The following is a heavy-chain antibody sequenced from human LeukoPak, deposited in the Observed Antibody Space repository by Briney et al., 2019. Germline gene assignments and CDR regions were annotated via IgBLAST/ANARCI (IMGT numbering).Heavy chain of an antibody. Sequence: GGSLRLSCAASGFTLSSYSMNWVRQAPGKGLEWVSVISGSGDFTYYTDSVKGRFTLSRDNSKNTLYLQMNSLRVDDTAVYHCAKETSFSRVKYYYGLDVWGQGTTVIVSS. CDR3: AKETSFSRVKYYYGLDV. V-gene: IGHV3-23*01. J-gene: IGHJ6*02. CDR1: GFTLSSYS. D-gene: IGHD3-3*01. CDR2: ISGSGDFT.